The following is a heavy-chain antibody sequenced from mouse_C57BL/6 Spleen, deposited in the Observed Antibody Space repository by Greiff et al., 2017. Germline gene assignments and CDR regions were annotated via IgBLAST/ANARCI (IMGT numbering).Heavy chain of an antibody. CDR1: GYTFTSYW. CDR3: ARLGDPSPMEY. CDR2: IDPSDSYT. J-gene: IGHJ4*01. V-gene: IGHV1-69*01. Sequence: QVQLQQPGAELVMPGASVKLSCKASGYTFTSYWMHWVKQRPGQGLEWIGEIDPSDSYTNYNQKFKGKSTLTVDKSSSTAYMQLSSLTSEDSAVYYCARLGDPSPMEYWGQGTSVTVSS.